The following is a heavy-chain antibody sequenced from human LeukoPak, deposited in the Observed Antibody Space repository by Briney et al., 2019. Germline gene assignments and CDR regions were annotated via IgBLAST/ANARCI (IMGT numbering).Heavy chain of an antibody. D-gene: IGHD6-19*01. J-gene: IGHJ4*02. CDR3: ATEVVAGTLDY. CDR1: GVSIIDYY. V-gene: IGHV4-59*01. CDR2: VSYSGST. Sequence: SETLSLTCSVSGVSIIDYYWAWIRQPPGKGLEWIASVSYSGSTDYNPSLKSRVTISIDTSNNQFSLNFTPVTAADTAVYYCATEVVAGTLDYWGQGTPVTVSS.